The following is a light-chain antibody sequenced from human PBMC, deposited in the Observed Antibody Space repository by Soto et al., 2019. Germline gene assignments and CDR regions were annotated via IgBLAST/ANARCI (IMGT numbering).Light chain of an antibody. Sequence: DIQMTQSPSSVSASVGDRVAITCRASQDINNWLAWYQQKPGKAPKLLIYTTSNLQSGVPSRFSGSGSGTDFTLTINSLQPEDFATYYCQQANSFPLTFGGGTKVEIK. J-gene: IGKJ4*01. V-gene: IGKV1D-12*01. CDR1: QDINNW. CDR3: QQANSFPLT. CDR2: TTS.